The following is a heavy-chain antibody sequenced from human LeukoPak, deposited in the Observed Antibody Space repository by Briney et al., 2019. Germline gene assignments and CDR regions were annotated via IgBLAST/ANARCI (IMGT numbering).Heavy chain of an antibody. J-gene: IGHJ4*02. CDR3: AREPPYYDFWSGYRRKYYFDY. Sequence: SETLSLTCAVYGGSFSGYYWSWIRQPPGKGLEWIGEINHSGSTNYNPSLKSRVTISVATSKNQFSLKLSSVTAADTAVYYCAREPPYYDFWSGYRRKYYFDYWGQGTLVTVSS. V-gene: IGHV4-34*01. D-gene: IGHD3-3*01. CDR2: INHSGST. CDR1: GGSFSGYY.